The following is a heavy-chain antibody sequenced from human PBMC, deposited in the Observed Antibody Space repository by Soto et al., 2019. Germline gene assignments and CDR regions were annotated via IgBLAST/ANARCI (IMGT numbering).Heavy chain of an antibody. Sequence: QLQLQESGPGLVKPSETLSLTCTVSGGSISSSSYYWGWIRQPPGKGLEWIGIIYYSGSTYYNPSLKSRVPISVATSENQFSPKLGSVPAADPAVYYCARRGGVATNAFDIWGQGTMVTVSS. D-gene: IGHD5-12*01. CDR2: IYYSGST. CDR1: GGSISSSSYY. V-gene: IGHV4-39*01. J-gene: IGHJ3*02. CDR3: ARRGGVATNAFDI.